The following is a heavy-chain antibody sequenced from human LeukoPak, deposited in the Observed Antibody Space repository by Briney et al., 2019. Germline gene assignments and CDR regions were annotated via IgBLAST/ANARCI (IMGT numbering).Heavy chain of an antibody. Sequence: GGSLRLSCAASGFTVRSNYMSGVRQAPGKGLGWVSVIYNSGGTYYADSVKGRFTISRDNSKNTLYLQMNSLRAEDTAVYYCARDVRYCSGGSCSSWGPGTLVTVSS. CDR1: GFTVRSNY. J-gene: IGHJ4*02. CDR3: ARDVRYCSGGSCSS. D-gene: IGHD2-15*01. V-gene: IGHV3-53*01. CDR2: IYNSGGT.